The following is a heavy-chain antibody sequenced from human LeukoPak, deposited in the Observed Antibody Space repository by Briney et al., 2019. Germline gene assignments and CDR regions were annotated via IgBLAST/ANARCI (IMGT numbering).Heavy chain of an antibody. CDR3: AREAEELLWFGDLADS. Sequence: SETLSLTCTVSGGSISNYYWSWIRQPPGKGLEWIAYFYYSGNTNYNPSLKSRVTISVDTSKNQFSLKLSSVTAADTAVYYCAREAEELLWFGDLADSWGQGTLVTVSS. CDR1: GGSISNYY. V-gene: IGHV4-59*12. CDR2: FYYSGNT. J-gene: IGHJ4*02. D-gene: IGHD3-10*01.